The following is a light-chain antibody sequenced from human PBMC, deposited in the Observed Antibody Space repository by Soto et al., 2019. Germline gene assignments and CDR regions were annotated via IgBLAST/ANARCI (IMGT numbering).Light chain of an antibody. J-gene: IGLJ1*01. CDR3: CSYAGTYTNYV. CDR2: DVT. CDR1: SSDVGGYDY. V-gene: IGLV2-11*01. Sequence: QSVLTQPRSVSGSPGQSVTISCSGTSSDVGGYDYVSWYQQHPGKAPKLVIYDVTKRPSGVPDRFSGSKSGNTASLTISGLQAEDEADYYRCSYAGTYTNYVFGTGTKVTVL.